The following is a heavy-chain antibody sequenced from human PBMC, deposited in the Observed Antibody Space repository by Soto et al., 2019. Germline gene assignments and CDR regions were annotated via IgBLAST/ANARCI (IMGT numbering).Heavy chain of an antibody. CDR2: ISASGGST. CDR1: GYTFTSYG. D-gene: IGHD3-3*01. Sequence: GTSVKVSCKASGYTFTSYGISWVRQAPGQGLEWMGIISASGGSTSYAQKFQGRVTMTRDTSTSTVYMELSSLRSEDTAVYYCARDSHRFYDFWSGYYWSFDYWGQGTLVTVSS. V-gene: IGHV1-46*01. CDR3: ARDSHRFYDFWSGYYWSFDY. J-gene: IGHJ4*02.